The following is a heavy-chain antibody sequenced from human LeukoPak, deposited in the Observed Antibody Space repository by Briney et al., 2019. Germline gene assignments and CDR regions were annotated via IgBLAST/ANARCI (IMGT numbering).Heavy chain of an antibody. CDR2: MNPDSGNT. CDR3: ARGKARITLTQAIDY. Sequence: ASVKVSCKASGYTFTNYDINWVRQATGQGLEWMGWMNPDSGNTGYAQKFQGRVTMTRNTSINAAYMELSSLTFEDTAVYYCARGKARITLTQAIDYWGQGTLVTVSS. D-gene: IGHD3-22*01. V-gene: IGHV1-8*01. CDR1: GYTFTNYD. J-gene: IGHJ4*02.